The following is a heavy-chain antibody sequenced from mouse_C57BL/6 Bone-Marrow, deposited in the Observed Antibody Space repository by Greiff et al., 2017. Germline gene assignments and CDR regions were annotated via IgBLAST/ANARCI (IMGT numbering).Heavy chain of an antibody. CDR2: IYPGGGYT. CDR1: GYTFTNYW. CDR3: ARSGNWYFDV. J-gene: IGHJ1*03. V-gene: IGHV1-63*01. D-gene: IGHD1-1*01. Sequence: VQLQQSGAELVRPGTSVKMSCKASGYTFTNYWIGWAKQRPGHGLEWIGDIYPGGGYTNYNEKFKGKATLTADKSSSTAYIQFSSLTSEDSAIYYRARSGNWYFDVWGTGTTVTVSS.